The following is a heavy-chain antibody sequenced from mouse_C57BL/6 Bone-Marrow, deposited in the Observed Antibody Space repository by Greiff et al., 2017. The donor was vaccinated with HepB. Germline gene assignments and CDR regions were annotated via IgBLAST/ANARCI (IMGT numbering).Heavy chain of an antibody. CDR3: ARQAVVDYYFDY. D-gene: IGHD1-1*01. J-gene: IGHJ2*01. CDR1: GFTFSSYT. V-gene: IGHV5-9*01. CDR2: ISGGGGNT. Sequence: DVHLVESGGGLVKPGGSLKLSCAASGFTFSSYTMSWVRQTPEKRLEWVATISGGGGNTYYPDSVKGRFTISRDNAKNTLYLQMSSLRSEDTALYYCARQAVVDYYFDYWGQGTTLTVSS.